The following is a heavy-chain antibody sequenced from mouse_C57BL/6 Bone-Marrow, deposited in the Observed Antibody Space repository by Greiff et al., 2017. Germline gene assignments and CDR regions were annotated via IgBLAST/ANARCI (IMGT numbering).Heavy chain of an antibody. D-gene: IGHD1-1*01. Sequence: VQLQQPGAELVMPGASVKLSCKASGYTFTSYWMHWVKQRPGQGLEWIGEIAPSDSYTNYNQKFKGKSTLTVDKSSSTAYMQLSSLTSEDSAVYYCARRDYGSSYAWFAYWGQGTLVTVSA. J-gene: IGHJ3*01. CDR1: GYTFTSYW. CDR3: ARRDYGSSYAWFAY. CDR2: IAPSDSYT. V-gene: IGHV1-69*01.